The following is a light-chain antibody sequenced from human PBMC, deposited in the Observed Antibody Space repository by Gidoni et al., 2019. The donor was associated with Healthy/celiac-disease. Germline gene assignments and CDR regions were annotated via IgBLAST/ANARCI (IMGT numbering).Light chain of an antibody. V-gene: IGLV2-23*01. CDR1: SSDVGSYNF. CDR3: CSYAGSSTLYV. CDR2: EGN. J-gene: IGLJ1*01. Sequence: QSSLTQPASVSGSPGQSITISCTGTSSDVGSYNFVSWYQQHPGKAPKLMIYEGNKRPSGVSNRLSGSKSGNTASLTISGLQAEEEADYYCCSYAGSSTLYVFGTGTKVAVL.